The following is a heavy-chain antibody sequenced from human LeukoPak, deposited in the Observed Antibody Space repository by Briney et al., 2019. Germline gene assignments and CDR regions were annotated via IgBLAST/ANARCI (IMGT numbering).Heavy chain of an antibody. J-gene: IGHJ4*02. V-gene: IGHV4-4*07. CDR3: ARGDYYDREDY. CDR2: IYSSGST. CDR1: GGSISSYY. D-gene: IGHD3-22*01. Sequence: SETLSLTCTVSGGSISSYYWSWIRQPAGKGLEWVGRIYSSGSTNYSPSLKSRVTISVDTSKNQFSLKLSSVTAANTAVYYCARGDYYDREDYWGQGTLVTVSS.